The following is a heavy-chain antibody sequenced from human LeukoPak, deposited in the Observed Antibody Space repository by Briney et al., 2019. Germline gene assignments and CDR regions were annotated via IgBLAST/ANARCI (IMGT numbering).Heavy chain of an antibody. D-gene: IGHD5-12*01. CDR1: GFTFSNAW. V-gene: IGHV3-15*01. CDR3: TTDLVDGYIFFDY. J-gene: IGHJ4*02. CDR2: IKSKTDGETT. Sequence: GGSLRLSCAASGFTFSNAWMSWVRQAPGKGLEWVGRIKSKTDGETTDYAAPVKGRFTISRDDSKNTLYLQMNSLKTEDTAVYYCTTDLVDGYIFFDYWGQGTLVTVSS.